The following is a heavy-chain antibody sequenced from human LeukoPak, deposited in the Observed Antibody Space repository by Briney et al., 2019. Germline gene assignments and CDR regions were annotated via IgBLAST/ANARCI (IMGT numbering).Heavy chain of an antibody. CDR2: IYTRGST. CDR3: ARDGKAWVV. D-gene: IGHD4-23*01. Sequence: SETLSLTCSVSVASISDYYWSWIRQAPAKGLEWIGYIYTRGSTNYNPSLKSRVTISADTSQNQFSLKLTSVTAADTAVYYCARDGKAWVVWGKGTTVTVSS. V-gene: IGHV4-59*01. J-gene: IGHJ6*04. CDR1: VASISDYY.